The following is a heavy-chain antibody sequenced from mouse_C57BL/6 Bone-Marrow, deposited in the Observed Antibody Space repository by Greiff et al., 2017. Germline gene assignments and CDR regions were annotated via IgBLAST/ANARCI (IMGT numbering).Heavy chain of an antibody. CDR2: IDPENGDT. CDR1: GFNIKDDY. D-gene: IGHD2-3*01. J-gene: IGHJ3*01. V-gene: IGHV14-4*01. Sequence: EVQLQQSGAELVRPGASVKLSCTASGFNIKDDYMHWVKQRPEQGLEWIGWIDPENGDTEYASKFQGKATITADTSSNTSYLQLSSLTSEAAAVYYCTAPNYDGYYVGFAYWGQGILVTVSA. CDR3: TAPNYDGYYVGFAY.